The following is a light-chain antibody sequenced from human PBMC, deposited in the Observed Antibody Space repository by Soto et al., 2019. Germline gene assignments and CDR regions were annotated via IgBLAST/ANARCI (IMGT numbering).Light chain of an antibody. CDR3: QQYNTRWT. J-gene: IGKJ1*01. Sequence: EIGLTQSPGTLSLSQGEEATLSCRASQSVDSNYLACYQQKPRHTPRLIIYGASTRATGIPARFSGSGSGTEFTLTISSLKSEDFAVYYCQQYNTRWTFGHGTQVDIK. V-gene: IGKV3-15*01. CDR1: QSVDSNY. CDR2: GAS.